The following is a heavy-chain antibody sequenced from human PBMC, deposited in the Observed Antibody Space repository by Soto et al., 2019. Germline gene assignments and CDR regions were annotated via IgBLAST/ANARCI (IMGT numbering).Heavy chain of an antibody. CDR2: IYHSGST. D-gene: IGHD3-16*02. V-gene: IGHV4-4*02. J-gene: IGHJ5*02. Sequence: QVQLQESGPGLVKPSGTLSLTCAVSSGSISSSNWWSWVRQPPGKGLEWIGEIYHSGSTNYNPSHTSQVTRPVDKSKNQFSLRLSSVSAADTAVYYFARAGRSGEIYIWASYRRHKDKGWFDPSGQGTLVTVS. CDR1: SGSISSSNW. CDR3: ARAGRSGEIYIWASYRRHKDKGWFDP.